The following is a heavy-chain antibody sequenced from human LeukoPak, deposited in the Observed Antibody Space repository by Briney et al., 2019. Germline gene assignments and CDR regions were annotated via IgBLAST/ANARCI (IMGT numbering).Heavy chain of an antibody. V-gene: IGHV3-74*01. J-gene: IGHJ4*02. CDR3: VRDGDAYNFDY. D-gene: IGHD5-24*01. CDR2: IIRDGSHT. CDR1: GLTFTTYW. Sequence: GGSLRLSCAASGLTFTTYWMHWVRQALGKGLVWVSRIIRDGSHTDYAGSVEGRFTISRDNARNTLYLQMNSLRAEDTAIYYCVRDGDAYNFDYWGQGTLVTVSS.